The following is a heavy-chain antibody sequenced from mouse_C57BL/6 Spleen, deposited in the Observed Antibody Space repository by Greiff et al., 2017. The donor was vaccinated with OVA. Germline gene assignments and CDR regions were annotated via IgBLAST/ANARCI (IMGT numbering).Heavy chain of an antibody. CDR3: ARDSRGDFDY. Sequence: QVQLKQSGPELVKPGASVKISCKASGYAFSSSWMNWVKQRPGKGLEWIGRIYPGDGDTNYNGKFKGKATLTADKSSSTAYMQLSSLTSEDSAVYFCARDSRGDFDYWGQGTTLTVSS. D-gene: IGHD1-1*01. J-gene: IGHJ2*01. CDR2: IYPGDGDT. V-gene: IGHV1-82*01. CDR1: GYAFSSSW.